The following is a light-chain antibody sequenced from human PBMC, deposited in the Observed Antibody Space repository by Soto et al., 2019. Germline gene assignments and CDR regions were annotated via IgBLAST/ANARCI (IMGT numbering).Light chain of an antibody. J-gene: IGLJ1*01. CDR1: SSDVGGYNY. CDR3: SPYAGSNNYV. Sequence: QSALTQPPSASGSPGQSVTISCTGTSSDVGGYNYVSWYQQHPGKAPKLMIYEVSKRPSGVPDRFSGSKSGNTASLTVSGLLAEDEADYYCSPYAGSNNYVFGTGTKVTVL. CDR2: EVS. V-gene: IGLV2-8*01.